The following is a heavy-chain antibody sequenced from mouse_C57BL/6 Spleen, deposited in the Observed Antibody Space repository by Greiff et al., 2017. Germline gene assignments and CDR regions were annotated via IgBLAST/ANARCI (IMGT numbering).Heavy chain of an antibody. Sequence: EVKLVESGGGLVKPGGSLKLSCAASGFTFSSYAMSWVRQTPEKRLEWVATISDGGSYTYYPDNVKGRFTISRDNAKNNLYLQMSHLKSEDTAMYYCAREDGPGDYWGQGTTLTVSS. CDR1: GFTFSSYA. V-gene: IGHV5-4*01. D-gene: IGHD2-3*01. J-gene: IGHJ2*01. CDR2: ISDGGSYT. CDR3: AREDGPGDY.